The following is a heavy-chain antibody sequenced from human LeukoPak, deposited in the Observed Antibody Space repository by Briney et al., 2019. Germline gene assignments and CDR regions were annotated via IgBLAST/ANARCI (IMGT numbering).Heavy chain of an antibody. J-gene: IGHJ6*03. Sequence: GGSLRLSCTASGFTFGDYAMSWVRQAPGEGLEWVGFIRSKVYGGTTEYAASVKGRFTISRDDSKSIAYLQMNSLKTEDTAVYYCTRELYSGYDYYYYYMDVWGKGTTVTISS. CDR2: IRSKVYGGTT. CDR1: GFTFGDYA. CDR3: TRELYSGYDYYYYYMDV. V-gene: IGHV3-49*04. D-gene: IGHD5-12*01.